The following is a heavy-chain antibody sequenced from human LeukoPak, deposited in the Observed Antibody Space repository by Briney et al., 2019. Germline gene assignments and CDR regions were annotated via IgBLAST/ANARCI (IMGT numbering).Heavy chain of an antibody. D-gene: IGHD2-2*01. V-gene: IGHV1-8*01. CDR2: MNPNSGNT. CDR1: GYTFTSYD. J-gene: IGHJ4*02. Sequence: ASVKVSCKASGYTFTSYDTNWVRQATGQGLEWMGWMNPNSGNTGYAQNFQGRVTMTRNTSISTAFLELSSLRSDDTAVYYCARGQFPLYCTTTSCYEFDYWGQGTLVTVSS. CDR3: ARGQFPLYCTTTSCYEFDY.